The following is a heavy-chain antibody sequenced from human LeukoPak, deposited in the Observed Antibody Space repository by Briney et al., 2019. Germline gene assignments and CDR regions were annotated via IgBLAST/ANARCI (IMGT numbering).Heavy chain of an antibody. J-gene: IGHJ4*02. CDR2: ITTSSAYI. CDR1: GFTFSTYN. V-gene: IGHV3-21*04. CDR3: AKLRGYYYYGSGSYFDY. Sequence: GGSLRLSCAASGFTFSTYNMNWVRQAPGKGLEWVSAITTSSAYIYYADSVRGRFTISRDNAKNSLYLQMNSLRAEDTAVYYCAKLRGYYYYGSGSYFDYWGQGTLVTVSS. D-gene: IGHD3-10*01.